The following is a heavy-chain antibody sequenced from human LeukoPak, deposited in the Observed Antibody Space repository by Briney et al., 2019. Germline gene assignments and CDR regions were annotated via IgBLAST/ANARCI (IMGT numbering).Heavy chain of an antibody. Sequence: GGSLRLSCAASGFTFSDYYMGWIRQAPGKGLEWVSYIGSSGSTIYYADSVKGRFTISRDNAKNSLYLQMNSLRAEDTAVYYCANGKYQLPLGLWGQGTLVTVSS. CDR1: GFTFSDYY. D-gene: IGHD2-2*01. V-gene: IGHV3-11*01. J-gene: IGHJ4*02. CDR3: ANGKYQLPLGL. CDR2: IGSSGSTI.